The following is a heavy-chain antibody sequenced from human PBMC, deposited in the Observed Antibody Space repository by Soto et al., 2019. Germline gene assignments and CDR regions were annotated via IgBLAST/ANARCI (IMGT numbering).Heavy chain of an antibody. CDR3: ARDLGRTAAGYYYYYAMDV. D-gene: IGHD2-2*01. CDR1: GFNFTSYW. CDR2: IKEDGSEK. Sequence: LRLSCAASGFNFTSYWMNWVRQAPGKGLEWVANIKEDGSEKFFEDSVKGRFTISRDNAKNSLYLQMNSLRAEDTAVYYCARDLGRTAAGYYYYYAMDVWGQGTTVTVSS. J-gene: IGHJ6*02. V-gene: IGHV3-7*01.